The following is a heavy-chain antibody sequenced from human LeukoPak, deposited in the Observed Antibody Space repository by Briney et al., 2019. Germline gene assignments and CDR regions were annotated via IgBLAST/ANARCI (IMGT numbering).Heavy chain of an antibody. CDR3: ARTGAVHGMDV. Sequence: SETLSLTCTVSGGSISSYYWSWIRQPPGKGVEWIGYVYYSGSAHYNPSLKSRVTISVDTSKNQFSLKVSSVTAADTAVYYCARTGAVHGMDVWGQGATVTVSS. CDR2: VYYSGSA. CDR1: GGSISSYY. V-gene: IGHV4-59*01. D-gene: IGHD3-16*01. J-gene: IGHJ6*02.